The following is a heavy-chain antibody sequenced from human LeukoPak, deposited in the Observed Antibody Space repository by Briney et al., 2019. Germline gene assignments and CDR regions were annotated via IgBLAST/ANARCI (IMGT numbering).Heavy chain of an antibody. V-gene: IGHV3-15*01. CDR1: GITFSSYA. CDR2: IRSKTGGGTT. J-gene: IGHJ4*02. Sequence: PGRSLRLSCAASGITFSSYAMHWVRQAPGKGLDWVGRIRSKTGGGTTDYAAAVKGRFIISRDDSRNMVYLQMNSLKTEDTAVYYCTTWTDLYDYWGQGTLVTVSS. D-gene: IGHD3/OR15-3a*01. CDR3: TTWTDLYDY.